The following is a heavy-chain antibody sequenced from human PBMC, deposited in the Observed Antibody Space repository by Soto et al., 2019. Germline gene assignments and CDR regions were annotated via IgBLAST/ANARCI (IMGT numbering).Heavy chain of an antibody. Sequence: GGSLRLSCAASGFTFSSYSMNWVRQAPGKGLEWVSSISSSSGYIYYADSVKGRFTISRDNAKNSLYLQMNSLRAEDTAVYYCARDRTVGNTYYDFWTPRPYGMDVWGQGTTVTVSS. D-gene: IGHD3-3*01. CDR2: ISSSSGYI. CDR1: GFTFSSYS. CDR3: ARDRTVGNTYYDFWTPRPYGMDV. J-gene: IGHJ6*02. V-gene: IGHV3-21*01.